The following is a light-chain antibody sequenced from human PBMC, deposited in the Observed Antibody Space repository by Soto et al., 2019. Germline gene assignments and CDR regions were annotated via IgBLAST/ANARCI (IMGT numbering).Light chain of an antibody. V-gene: IGKV3-11*01. Sequence: EIVLTQSPATLSLSPGERATLSCRASQSVSSYFAWYQQKPGQAPRLLIYDASNRATCIPARFSGSGSGTDFTLPISSLEPEDFEVYYCQQRSNWPLTFGQGTNVDIK. CDR2: DAS. J-gene: IGKJ1*01. CDR1: QSVSSY. CDR3: QQRSNWPLT.